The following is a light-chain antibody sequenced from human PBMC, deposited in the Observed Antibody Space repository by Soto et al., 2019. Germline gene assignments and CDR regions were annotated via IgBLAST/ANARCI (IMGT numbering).Light chain of an antibody. CDR3: QQYDNFRH. J-gene: IGKJ4*01. V-gene: IGKV1-33*01. CDR2: DAS. Sequence: DIQMTQSPSSLSASVGDRVTITCQASQDISNYLNWYQQKPGKAPKLLIYDASNLGTGVPSRFSGSGSGTDFTFTISSLQPEDIATYYCQQYDNFRHFGGGTKV. CDR1: QDISNY.